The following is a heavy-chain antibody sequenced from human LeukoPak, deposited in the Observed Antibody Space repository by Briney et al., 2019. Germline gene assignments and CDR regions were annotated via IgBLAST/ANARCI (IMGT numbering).Heavy chain of an antibody. CDR1: GFTFSSYA. V-gene: IGHV3-30*04. CDR2: ISYDGSNK. D-gene: IGHD2-8*01. J-gene: IGHJ6*02. CDR3: ARDLGTIFGCTNGVCYIRGHYYYYGMDV. Sequence: PGGSLRLSRAASGFTFSSYAMHWVRQAPGKGLEWVAVISYDGSNKYYADSVKGRFTISRDNSKNTLYLQMNSLRAEDTAVYYCARDLGTIFGCTNGVCYIRGHYYYYGMDVWGQGTTVTVSS.